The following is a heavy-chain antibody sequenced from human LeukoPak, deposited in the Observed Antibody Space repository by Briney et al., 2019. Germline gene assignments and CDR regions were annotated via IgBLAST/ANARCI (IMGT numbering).Heavy chain of an antibody. Sequence: PGGSLRLSCAASGFTFSSYEMHWVRQAPGKGLEWVSYISSSGSTIYYADSVKGRFTISRDNAKNSLYLQMNSLRAEDTAVYYCAGPVEAAAGTDDAFHIWGQGTMVTVSS. J-gene: IGHJ3*02. CDR2: ISSSGSTI. CDR3: AGPVEAAAGTDDAFHI. CDR1: GFTFSSYE. V-gene: IGHV3-48*03. D-gene: IGHD6-13*01.